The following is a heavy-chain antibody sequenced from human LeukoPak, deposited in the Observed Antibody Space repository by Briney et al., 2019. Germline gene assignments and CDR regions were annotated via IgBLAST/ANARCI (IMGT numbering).Heavy chain of an antibody. D-gene: IGHD5-18*01. CDR3: ARGTYSYAKGWFDP. CDR2: IYSRGST. V-gene: IGHV4-31*03. CDR1: GSSISSGNYY. J-gene: IGHJ5*02. Sequence: SETLSLTCTVSGSSISSGNYYWSWIRQHPGKGLEWVGYIYSRGSTYYNPSLKSRVAISVDTSKNQFSLNLSSVTAADTAVYYCARGTYSYAKGWFDPWGQGTLVTVSS.